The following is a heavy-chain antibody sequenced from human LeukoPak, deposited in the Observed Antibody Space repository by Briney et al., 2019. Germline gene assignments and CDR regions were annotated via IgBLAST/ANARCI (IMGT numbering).Heavy chain of an antibody. Sequence: GGSLRLSCAASGFTFSSYSMNWVRQAPGKGLEWVSSISSSSSYIYYADSVKGRFTISRDNAKNSLYLQMNSLRAEDTAVYYCVKRGRGSYEFDYWGQGTLVTVSS. V-gene: IGHV3-21*01. CDR2: ISSSSSYI. D-gene: IGHD3-3*01. J-gene: IGHJ4*02. CDR1: GFTFSSYS. CDR3: VKRGRGSYEFDY.